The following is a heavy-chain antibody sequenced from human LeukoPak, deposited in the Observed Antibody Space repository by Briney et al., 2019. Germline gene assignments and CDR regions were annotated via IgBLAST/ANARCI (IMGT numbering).Heavy chain of an antibody. J-gene: IGHJ3*02. D-gene: IGHD3-10*01. CDR3: ARLPITLVRGVINAFDI. V-gene: IGHV4-59*08. CDR1: GGSISSYY. Sequence: SETLSLTCTVSGGSISSYYWSWIRQPPGKGREWIGYIYYSGSTNYNPSLKSRVTISVDTSKNQFSLKLSSVTAADTAVYYCARLPITLVRGVINAFDIWGQGTMVTVSS. CDR2: IYYSGST.